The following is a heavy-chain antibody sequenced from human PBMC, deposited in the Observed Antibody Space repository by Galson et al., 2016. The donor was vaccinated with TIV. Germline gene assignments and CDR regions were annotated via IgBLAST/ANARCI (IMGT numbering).Heavy chain of an antibody. Sequence: SLRLSCAASALNVNDNYMTWVRQAPGKGLEWVAIMSSGGSLNYADFVRGRFTISRDNSKNTVYLQMNRLRPEDTAVYYCARERRHCGNECYLYYYYGMDVWGQGTTVTVSS. V-gene: IGHV3-66*02. CDR2: MSSGGSL. CDR3: ARERRHCGNECYLYYYYGMDV. D-gene: IGHD2-21*01. CDR1: ALNVNDNY. J-gene: IGHJ6*02.